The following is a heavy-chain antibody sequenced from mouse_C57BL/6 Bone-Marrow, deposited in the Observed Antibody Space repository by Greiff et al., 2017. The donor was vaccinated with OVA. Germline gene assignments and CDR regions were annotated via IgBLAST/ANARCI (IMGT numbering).Heavy chain of an antibody. D-gene: IGHD2-2*01. CDR2: ISTYYGDA. CDR3: ARGRELYGYTDFDC. Sequence: VQLQQSGPELVRPGVSVKISCKGSGYTFTDYAMHWVKQRHAKSLEWIGVISTYYGDASSNQKFKDKATMTVDKSSSTAYMELARLASEDSAVYYSARGRELYGYTDFDCWGQGTTLTVSS. J-gene: IGHJ2*01. CDR1: GYTFTDYA. V-gene: IGHV1-67*01.